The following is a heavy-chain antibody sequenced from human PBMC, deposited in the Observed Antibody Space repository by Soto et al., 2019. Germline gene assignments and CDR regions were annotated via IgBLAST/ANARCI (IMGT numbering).Heavy chain of an antibody. CDR1: GGSISSEYFH. CDR2: IPYTGSI. J-gene: IGHJ6*02. V-gene: IGHV4-30-4*08. Sequence: QVQLQQSGPGLVEPSQTLSLTCAVSGGSISSEYFHWTWIRQSPGKVLEWIGYIPYTGSIMYKPSFKSRLTMAVDTTKNQVSLQLTSVTSADTAVYFCARADDGGDRDYYGLDVWGPGTTVTFSS. CDR3: ARADDGGDRDYYGLDV. D-gene: IGHD2-21*02.